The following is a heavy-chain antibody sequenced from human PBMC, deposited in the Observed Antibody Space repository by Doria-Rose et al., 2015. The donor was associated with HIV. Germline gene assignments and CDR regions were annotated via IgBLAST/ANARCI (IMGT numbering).Heavy chain of an antibody. CDR2: INDTGSA. D-gene: IGHD3-10*01. CDR3: ARVPDNYITSPLDY. V-gene: IGHV4-34*01. J-gene: IGHJ4*02. Sequence: TLSLTCSVYGGSFIAPYWSWIRQPPGKGLEWIGEINDTGSANYNPSLKSRVTISVDTSKNQFSLKVSSVTAADTAVNYCARVPDNYITSPLDYWGQGKLVTVAS. CDR1: GGSFIAPY.